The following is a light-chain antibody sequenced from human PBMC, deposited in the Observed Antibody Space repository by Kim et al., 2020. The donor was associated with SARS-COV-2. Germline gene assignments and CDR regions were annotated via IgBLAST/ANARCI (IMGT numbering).Light chain of an antibody. CDR2: GAS. CDR1: QSVSDNY. J-gene: IGKJ2*02. V-gene: IGKV3-20*01. Sequence: EIVLTQSPGTLSLSPGERATLPRRASQSVSDNYLAWYQQKPGQAPRLLIYGASSRATGIPDRFSGSGSGTDFTLTISRLEPEDFAVYYCQQYDTSPSCTFGQGTKLEI. CDR3: QQYDTSPSCT.